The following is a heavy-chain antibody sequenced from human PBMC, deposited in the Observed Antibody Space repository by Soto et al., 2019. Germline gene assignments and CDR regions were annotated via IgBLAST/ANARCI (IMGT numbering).Heavy chain of an antibody. CDR2: IYYSGST. J-gene: IGHJ6*02. Sequence: SETLSLTCTVSGGSISSSSYYWGWIRQPPGKGLEWIGSIYYSGSTYYNPSLKSRVTISVDTSKNQFSLKLSSVTAADTAVYYCARGGLGYCTNGVCYMPDYYGMDVWGQGTTVTV. D-gene: IGHD2-8*01. CDR1: GGSISSSSYY. CDR3: ARGGLGYCTNGVCYMPDYYGMDV. V-gene: IGHV4-39*01.